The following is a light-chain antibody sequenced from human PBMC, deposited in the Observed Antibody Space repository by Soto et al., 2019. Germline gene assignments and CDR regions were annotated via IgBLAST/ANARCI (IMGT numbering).Light chain of an antibody. Sequence: AIQLTQSPSSLSASVGDRVTITCRASQGISSALDWYKQKPGKAPKLLIYDASSVESGVPSRFSGSGSGTDFTLTISTLQPEDVATYYCQQFNSYPLTFGGGTKVEIK. CDR2: DAS. CDR3: QQFNSYPLT. V-gene: IGKV1-13*02. CDR1: QGISSA. J-gene: IGKJ4*01.